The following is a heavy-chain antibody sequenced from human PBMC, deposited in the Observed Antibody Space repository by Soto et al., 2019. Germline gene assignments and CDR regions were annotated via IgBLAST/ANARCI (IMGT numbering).Heavy chain of an antibody. D-gene: IGHD2-15*01. CDR3: AREVHCSGGSCYWLDP. CDR2: IYYSGST. Sequence: SGALSLSCTFSVGSISSYYWTWIRQPPGKGLDWIGYIYYSGSTNDNPSLKSRVTISADTSKNQFSLKLSSVTAADTAVYYCAREVHCSGGSCYWLDPSGQGTLVTVSS. J-gene: IGHJ5*02. V-gene: IGHV4-59*01. CDR1: VGSISSYY.